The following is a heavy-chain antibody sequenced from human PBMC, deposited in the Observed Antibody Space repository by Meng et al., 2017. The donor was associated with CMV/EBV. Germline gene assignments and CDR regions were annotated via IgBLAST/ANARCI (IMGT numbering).Heavy chain of an antibody. D-gene: IGHD3-10*01. V-gene: IGHV3-21*01. CDR3: ARYYYGSGSYSGAFDT. CDR1: GFTFSSYS. CDR2: ISSSSSYI. J-gene: IGHJ3*02. Sequence: GGSLRLSCAASGFTFSSYSMNWVRQAPGKGLEWVSSISSSSSYIYYADSVKGRFTISRDNAKNSLYLQMNSLRAEDTAVYYCARYYYGSGSYSGAFDTWGQGTMVTVSS.